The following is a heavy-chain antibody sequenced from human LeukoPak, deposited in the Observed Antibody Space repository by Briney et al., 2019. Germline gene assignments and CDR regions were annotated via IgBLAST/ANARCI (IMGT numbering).Heavy chain of an antibody. CDR2: IYYSGST. J-gene: IGHJ6*02. CDR3: ARESTRITIFGVVSDYYYGMDV. D-gene: IGHD3-3*01. V-gene: IGHV4-61*08. Sequence: SETLSLTCTVSGGSVSSGGYYWSWIRQPPGKGLEWIGYIYYSGSTNYNPSLKSRVTISVDTSKNQFSLKLSSVTAADTAVYYCARESTRITIFGVVSDYYYGMDVWGQGTTVTVSS. CDR1: GGSVSSGGYY.